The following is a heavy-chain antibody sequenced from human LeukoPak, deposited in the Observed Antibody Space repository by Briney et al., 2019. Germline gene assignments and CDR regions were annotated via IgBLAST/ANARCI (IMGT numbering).Heavy chain of an antibody. V-gene: IGHV1-69*05. CDR1: GGTFSSYA. D-gene: IGHD1-1*01. CDR3: AREGLPLRTGTTIFDY. J-gene: IGHJ4*02. CDR2: IIPIFGTA. Sequence: SVKVSCKASGGTFSSYAISWVRQAPGQGLEWMGRIIPIFGTANYAQKFQGRVTMTRNTSISTAYMELSSLRSEDTAVYYCAREGLPLRTGTTIFDYWGQGTLVTVSS.